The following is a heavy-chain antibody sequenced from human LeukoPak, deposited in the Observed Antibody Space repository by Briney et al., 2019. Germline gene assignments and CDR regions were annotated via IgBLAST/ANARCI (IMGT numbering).Heavy chain of an antibody. Sequence: SETLSLTCTVSGGSISSYYWTWIRQPPGKGLEWIGYIYYSGGTNYNPSLKSRVTISVDTSKNQFSLKLSSVTAADTAVYYCARDNGVVVPAAIPLYNWFDPWGQGTLVTVSS. CDR3: ARDNGVVVPAAIPLYNWFDP. J-gene: IGHJ5*02. CDR1: GGSISSYY. V-gene: IGHV4-59*12. D-gene: IGHD2-2*02. CDR2: IYYSGGT.